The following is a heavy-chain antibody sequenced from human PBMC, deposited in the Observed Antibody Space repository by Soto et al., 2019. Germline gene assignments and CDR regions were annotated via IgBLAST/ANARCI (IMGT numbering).Heavy chain of an antibody. CDR3: ANDFWSGYYPDY. CDR2: INPSGGST. D-gene: IGHD3-3*01. J-gene: IGHJ4*02. Sequence: XSVKGSCEASGYTLTSYYMHWVRQAPGQGLEWMGIINPSGGSTSYAQKFQGRVTMTRDTSTSTVYMELSSMRSEDTAVYYCANDFWSGYYPDYWGQGTLVTASS. CDR1: GYTLTSYY. V-gene: IGHV1-46*01.